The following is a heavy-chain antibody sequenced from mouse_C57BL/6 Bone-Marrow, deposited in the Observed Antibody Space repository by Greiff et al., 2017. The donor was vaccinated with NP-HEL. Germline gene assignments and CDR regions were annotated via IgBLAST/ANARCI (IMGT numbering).Heavy chain of an antibody. CDR1: GFTFSSYG. Sequence: EVHLVESGGDLVKPGGSLKLSCAASGFTFSSYGMSWVRQTPDKRLEWVATISSGGSYTYYPDSVKGRFTISRDNAKNTLYLQMISLKSEDTAMYYCARRYYAMDYWGQGTSVTVSS. V-gene: IGHV5-6*01. CDR2: ISSGGSYT. J-gene: IGHJ4*01. CDR3: ARRYYAMDY.